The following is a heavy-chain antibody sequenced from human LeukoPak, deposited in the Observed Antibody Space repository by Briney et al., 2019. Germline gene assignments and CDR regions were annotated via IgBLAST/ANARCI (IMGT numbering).Heavy chain of an antibody. V-gene: IGHV4-38-2*02. CDR2: IYHSGST. D-gene: IGHD7-27*01. CDR1: GYSISSGYY. J-gene: IGHJ5*02. CDR3: ARDGESWLDP. Sequence: PSETLSLTCTVSGYSISSGYYWGWIRPPPGKGLEWIGSIYHSGSTYYNPSLKSRVTISVDTSKNQFSLKLSSVTAADTAVYYCARDGESWLDPWGQGTLVTVSS.